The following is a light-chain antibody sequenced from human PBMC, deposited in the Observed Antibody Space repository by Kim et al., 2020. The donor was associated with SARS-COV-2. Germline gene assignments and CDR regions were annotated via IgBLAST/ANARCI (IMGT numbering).Light chain of an antibody. CDR3: QTWGSGTWV. CDR1: SGHSSFP. Sequence: QPVVTQSPSASASLGASVMLTCTLSSGHSSFPITWHQQQPQKGPRYLMKVKSDGSHSKGDAIPDRFSGSSSGAERYLIISSLQSEDEADYYCQTWGSGTWVFGGGTQLTVL. CDR2: VKSDGSH. V-gene: IGLV4-69*02. J-gene: IGLJ3*02.